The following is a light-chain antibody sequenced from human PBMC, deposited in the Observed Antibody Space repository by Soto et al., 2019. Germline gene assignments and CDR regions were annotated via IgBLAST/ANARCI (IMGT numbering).Light chain of an antibody. J-gene: IGLJ2*01. CDR1: SGHSSYS. CDR3: QTWDTGIQV. Sequence: QPVLTHSPSASASLGASVKLTCTLSSGHSSYSIAWHQQQPDKGPRYLRKLNSDGSHSKGDGIPDRFSGSSSGAERYLAITSLQSEDEADYYCQTWDTGIQVFGGGTKLTVL. V-gene: IGLV4-69*01. CDR2: LNSDGSH.